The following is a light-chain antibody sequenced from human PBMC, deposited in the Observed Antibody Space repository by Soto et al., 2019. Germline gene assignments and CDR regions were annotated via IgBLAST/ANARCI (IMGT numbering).Light chain of an antibody. Sequence: EIVWTQSPGTLSLSPGERATLSCRASQSVSSNSLAWFQQKPGQGPRLLIYGASTRATDIPGRFSGSGSGTEFTLTISSLEPEDFAVYYCQQYGSSTLTFGGGTKVDIK. CDR3: QQYGSSTLT. CDR1: QSVSSNS. CDR2: GAS. V-gene: IGKV3-20*01. J-gene: IGKJ4*01.